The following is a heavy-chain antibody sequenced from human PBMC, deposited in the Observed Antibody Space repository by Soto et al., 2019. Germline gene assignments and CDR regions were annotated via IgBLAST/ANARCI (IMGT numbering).Heavy chain of an antibody. J-gene: IGHJ6*02. CDR1: GYTFTSYY. Sequence: GASVKVSCKASGYTFTSYYMHWVRQAPGQGLEWMGIINPSGGSTSYAQKFQGRVTMTRDTSTSTVYMELSSLRSEDTAVYYCARIGVVVAVTDYYGMDVWGQGTTVTVSS. D-gene: IGHD2-15*01. CDR2: INPSGGST. V-gene: IGHV1-46*01. CDR3: ARIGVVVAVTDYYGMDV.